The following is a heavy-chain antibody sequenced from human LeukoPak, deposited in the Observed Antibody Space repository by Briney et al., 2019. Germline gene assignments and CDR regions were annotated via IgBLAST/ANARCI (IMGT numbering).Heavy chain of an antibody. D-gene: IGHD6-13*01. V-gene: IGHV2-70*11. J-gene: IGHJ6*02. CDR1: GFSLSTSGMC. Sequence: SGPALVKPTQTLTLTCTFSGFSLSTSGMCVSWIRQPPGKALEWLARIDWDDDKYYSTSLKTRLTISKDTSKNQVVLTMTSMDPVDTATYYCARIAGIAAAGIYYYGMDVWGQGTTVTVSS. CDR3: ARIAGIAAAGIYYYGMDV. CDR2: IDWDDDK.